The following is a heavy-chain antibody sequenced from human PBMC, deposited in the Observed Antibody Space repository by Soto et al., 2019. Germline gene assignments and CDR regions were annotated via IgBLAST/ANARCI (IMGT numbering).Heavy chain of an antibody. Sequence: QVQLVESGGGVVQPGRSLRLSCAASGFTFSSYGMHWVRQAPGKGLEWVAFILYDGSNQYYADSVKGRFTISRDSSENTLYLQINTLRGEDTAVYYCAREDYGDYGGYVDYWGRGTLVTVSS. CDR2: ILYDGSNQ. CDR3: AREDYGDYGGYVDY. V-gene: IGHV3-30*03. J-gene: IGHJ4*02. CDR1: GFTFSSYG. D-gene: IGHD4-17*01.